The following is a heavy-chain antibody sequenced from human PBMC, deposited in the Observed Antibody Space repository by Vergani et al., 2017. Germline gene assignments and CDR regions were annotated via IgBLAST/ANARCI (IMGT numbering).Heavy chain of an antibody. V-gene: IGHV4-30-2*01. CDR2: IYHSGST. CDR1: GGSISSGGYS. D-gene: IGHD6-6*01. CDR3: ASQEYSSSSAFDY. J-gene: IGHJ4*02. Sequence: QLQLQESGSGLVKPSQTLSLTCAVSGGSISSGGYSWSWIRQPPGKGLEWIGYIYHSGSTYYNPSPKSRVTISVDRSKNQFSLKLSSVTAADTAVYYCASQEYSSSSAFDYWGQGTLVTVSS.